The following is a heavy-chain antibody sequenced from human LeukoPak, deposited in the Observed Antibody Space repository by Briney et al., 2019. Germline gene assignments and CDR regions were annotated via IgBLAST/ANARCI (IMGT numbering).Heavy chain of an antibody. V-gene: IGHV4-34*01. D-gene: IGHD3-10*01. Sequence: TSETLSLTCAVYGGSFSGYYWCWIRQPPGKGLEWIGEINHSGSTNYNPSLKSRVTISVDTSKNQFSLKLSSVTAADTAVYYCARQGGVTMVRGVPNWFDPWGQGTLVTVSS. CDR1: GGSFSGYY. J-gene: IGHJ5*02. CDR2: INHSGST. CDR3: ARQGGVTMVRGVPNWFDP.